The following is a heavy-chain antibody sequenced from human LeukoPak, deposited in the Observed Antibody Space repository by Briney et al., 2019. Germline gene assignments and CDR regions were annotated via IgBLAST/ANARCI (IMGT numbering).Heavy chain of an antibody. CDR2: INSDGSST. Sequence: PGGSLRLSCAASGFTFSSYWMHWVRQAPGKGLVWVSRINSDGSSTSYADSVKGRFTISRDNAKNTLYLQMISLRAEDTAVYYCARDFAYYDFWSGSYYYYYYMDVWGKGTTVTVSS. V-gene: IGHV3-74*01. CDR1: GFTFSSYW. D-gene: IGHD3-3*01. CDR3: ARDFAYYDFWSGSYYYYYYMDV. J-gene: IGHJ6*03.